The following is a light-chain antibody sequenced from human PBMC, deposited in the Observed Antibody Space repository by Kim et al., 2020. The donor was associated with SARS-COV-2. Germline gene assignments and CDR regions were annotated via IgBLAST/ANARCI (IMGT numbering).Light chain of an antibody. V-gene: IGLV3-19*01. Sequence: SSELTQDPAVSVALGQTVRITCQGDSLRSYYASWYQQKPGQAPVLVIYGKNNRPSGIPDRFYGSSSGNTASLTITGAQAEDEADYYCNSRASSCNHFVFG. CDR3: NSRASSCNHFV. J-gene: IGLJ2*01. CDR1: SLRSYY. CDR2: GKN.